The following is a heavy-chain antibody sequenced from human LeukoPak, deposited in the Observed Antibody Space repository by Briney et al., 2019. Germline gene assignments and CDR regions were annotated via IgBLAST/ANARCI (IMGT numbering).Heavy chain of an antibody. D-gene: IGHD2-2*01. CDR2: IRYDGSNK. CDR1: GFTFSSYG. CDR3: AKVGLQLSYMDV. Sequence: GGSLRLSCAASGFTFSSYGMHWVRQAPGKGLEGVAFIRYDGSNKYYADSVKGRFTISRDNSKNTLYLQMNSLRAEDTAVYYCAKVGLQLSYMDVWGKGTTVTVSS. V-gene: IGHV3-30*02. J-gene: IGHJ6*03.